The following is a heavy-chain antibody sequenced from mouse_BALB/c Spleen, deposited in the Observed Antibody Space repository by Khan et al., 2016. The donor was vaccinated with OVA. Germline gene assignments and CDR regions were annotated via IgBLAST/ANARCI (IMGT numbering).Heavy chain of an antibody. CDR3: ARGGYAGTMDY. CDR2: IDPSTGKP. CDR1: GYNFTNYE. J-gene: IGHJ4*01. V-gene: IGHV9-3-1*01. Sequence: QIQFLQSGPELKKPGATVKFSCKASGYNFTNYEMNWVKQAPGKGLKWMGWIDPSTGKPIYANDFKGRLAFPLETSASTAYLQINNLKNEDTATYFCARGGYAGTMDYWGQGTSVTVSA. D-gene: IGHD2-14*01.